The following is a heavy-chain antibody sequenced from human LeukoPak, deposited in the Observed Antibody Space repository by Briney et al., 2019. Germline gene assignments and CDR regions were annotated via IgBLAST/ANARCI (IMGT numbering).Heavy chain of an antibody. CDR3: ASGGRVYSYGSHLFDY. J-gene: IGHJ4*02. V-gene: IGHV4-30-2*01. CDR2: IYHSGST. CDR1: GGSISSGGYY. Sequence: PSETLSLTCTVSGGSISSGGYYWSWIRQPPGKGLEWIGYIYHSGSTYYNPSLKSRVTISVDRSKNQFSLKLSSVTAADTAVYYCASGGRVYSYGSHLFDYWGQGTLVTVSS. D-gene: IGHD5-18*01.